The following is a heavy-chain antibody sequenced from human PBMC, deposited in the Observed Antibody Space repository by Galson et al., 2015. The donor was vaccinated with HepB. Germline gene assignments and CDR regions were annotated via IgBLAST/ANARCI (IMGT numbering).Heavy chain of an antibody. D-gene: IGHD1-14*01. CDR2: VNAFNGNT. CDR3: ATEGPETARYYFDY. V-gene: IGHV1-18*01. CDR1: GSTFINHI. J-gene: IGHJ4*02. Sequence: SVKVSCKASGSTFINHIINWVRQAPGQGPEWMGRVNAFNGNTDYAQTLQDRVTMTTDTFTNTAYLELRSLKSDDTAVYYCATEGPETARYYFDYWGQGALIAVSS.